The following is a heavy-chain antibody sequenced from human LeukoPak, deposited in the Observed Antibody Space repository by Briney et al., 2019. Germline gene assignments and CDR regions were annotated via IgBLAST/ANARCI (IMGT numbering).Heavy chain of an antibody. CDR3: ARGDSGYDYGFDN. Sequence: ASVKVSCKASGGTFSSHAISWVRQAPGQGLEWVGGIIPIFGTTNYAQKFQGRVTITTDESTSTGYMEPRSLRSDDTAVYYCARGDSGYDYGFDNWGQGTLVTVSS. V-gene: IGHV1-69*05. CDR2: IIPIFGTT. CDR1: GGTFSSHA. J-gene: IGHJ4*02. D-gene: IGHD5-12*01.